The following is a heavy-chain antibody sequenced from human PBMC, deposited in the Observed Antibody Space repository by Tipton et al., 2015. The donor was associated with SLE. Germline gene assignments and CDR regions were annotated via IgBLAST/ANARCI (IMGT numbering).Heavy chain of an antibody. CDR2: ISSSGSTI. CDR3: ARDLGQLGPLYYYVMDV. CDR1: GFTFTSYE. J-gene: IGHJ6*02. V-gene: IGHV3-48*03. Sequence: GSLRLSCTSSGFTFTSYEMNWVRQAPGKGLEWVSFISSSGSTIYYADSVKGRFTISRDNAKNSLYLQMNSLRAEDTALYYCARDLGQLGPLYYYVMDVWGQGTTVTVSS. D-gene: IGHD6-13*01.